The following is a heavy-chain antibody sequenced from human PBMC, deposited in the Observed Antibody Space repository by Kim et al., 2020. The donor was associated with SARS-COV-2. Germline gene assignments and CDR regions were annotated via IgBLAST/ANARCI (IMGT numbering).Heavy chain of an antibody. CDR1: GFSFSSYA. J-gene: IGHJ3*02. CDR3: ARTLGGCYHGAFDI. D-gene: IGHD2-21*01. CDR2: ISYDGTNK. V-gene: IGHV3-30*04. Sequence: GGSLRLSCAASGFSFSSYAMHWVRQAPGKGLEWVAVISYDGTNKYSADSVKGRFTVSRDNSKNTLYLQMNSLTAEDTAVYYCARTLGGCYHGAFDIWGQGTMVTVSS.